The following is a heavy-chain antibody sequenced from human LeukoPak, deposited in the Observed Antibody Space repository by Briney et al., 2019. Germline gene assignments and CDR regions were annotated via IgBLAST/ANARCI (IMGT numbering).Heavy chain of an antibody. CDR3: ARGPPLQLWPEPGWFDP. CDR1: GGTFSSYA. CDR2: IIPIFGTA. J-gene: IGHJ5*02. V-gene: IGHV1-69*05. D-gene: IGHD5-18*01. Sequence: SVKVSCKASGGTFSSYAISWVRQAPGQGLEWMGGIIPIFGTANYAQKFQGRVTITTDESTSTAYMELSSLRSEDTAVYYCARGPPLQLWPEPGWFDPWGHGTLVTVYS.